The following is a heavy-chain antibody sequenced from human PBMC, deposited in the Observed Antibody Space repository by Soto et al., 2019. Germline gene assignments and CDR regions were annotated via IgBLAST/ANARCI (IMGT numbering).Heavy chain of an antibody. CDR3: TTRPPQLLAPFLMDV. Sequence: GGSLRLSCAASGFTFSNAWMNWVRQAPEKGLEWVGRIKSKTDGGTTDYAAPVKGRFTISRDDSKNTLYLQMNSLKTEDTAVYYCTTRPPQLLAPFLMDVWGQGTTVTVSS. CDR2: IKSKTDGGTT. V-gene: IGHV3-15*07. D-gene: IGHD2-2*01. J-gene: IGHJ6*02. CDR1: GFTFSNAW.